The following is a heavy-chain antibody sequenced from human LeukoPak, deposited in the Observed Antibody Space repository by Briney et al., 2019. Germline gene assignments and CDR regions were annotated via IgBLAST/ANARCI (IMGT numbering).Heavy chain of an antibody. V-gene: IGHV3-30*18. CDR1: GFTFSSYG. CDR2: ISYDGSNK. J-gene: IGHJ4*02. CDR3: AKGASWDY. Sequence: QTGGSLRLSCAASGFTFSSYGMHWVRQAPGKGLEWVAVISYDGSNKYYADSVKGRFTISRDNSKNTLYLQMNSLRAEDTAVYYCAKGASWDYWGQGTLVTVSS.